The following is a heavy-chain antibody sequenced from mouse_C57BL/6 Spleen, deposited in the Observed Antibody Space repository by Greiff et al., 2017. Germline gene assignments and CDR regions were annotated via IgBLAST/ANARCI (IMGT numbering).Heavy chain of an antibody. CDR2: INPNYGTT. CDR1: GYSLTDYN. Sequence: EVQLQQSGPELVKPGASVMISCKASGYSLTDYNMHWVKQSNGKSLEWIGVINPNYGTTSYNQKFKGKAPLTVDQSSSTAYMQLNSLTSEDSAVYYCARSGVYGGGAMDYWGQGTSVTVSS. CDR3: ARSGVYGGGAMDY. D-gene: IGHD1-1*01. J-gene: IGHJ4*01. V-gene: IGHV1-39*01.